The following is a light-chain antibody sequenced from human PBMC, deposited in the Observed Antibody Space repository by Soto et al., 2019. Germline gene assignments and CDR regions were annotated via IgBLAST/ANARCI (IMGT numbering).Light chain of an antibody. CDR2: DVS. Sequence: QSALTQPASVSGSPGQSITISCTGTSSDVGGYNYVSWYQQHPGKAPKLMIYDVSNRHSGVSNRFSGSKSGNTASLTISGLQAEDEADYYCSSYTGSSTYVVFGGGTKVTVL. J-gene: IGLJ2*01. CDR1: SSDVGGYNY. V-gene: IGLV2-14*01. CDR3: SSYTGSSTYVV.